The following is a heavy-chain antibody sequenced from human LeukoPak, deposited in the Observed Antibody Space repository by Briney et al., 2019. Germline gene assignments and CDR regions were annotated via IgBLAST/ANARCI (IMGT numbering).Heavy chain of an antibody. J-gene: IGHJ4*02. CDR2: IYHSGST. Sequence: PSGTLSLTCAVSGGSISSSNWWSWVRQPPGKGLEWIGEIYHSGSTNYNPSLKSRVTMSVDTSKNQFSLKLSSVTAADTAVYYCARGGRIAVAGTFDYWGQGTLVTVSS. CDR3: ARGGRIAVAGTFDY. D-gene: IGHD6-19*01. V-gene: IGHV4-4*02. CDR1: GGSISSSNW.